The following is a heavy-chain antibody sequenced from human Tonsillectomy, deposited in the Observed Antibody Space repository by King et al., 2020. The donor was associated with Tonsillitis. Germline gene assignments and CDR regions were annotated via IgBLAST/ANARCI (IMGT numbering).Heavy chain of an antibody. V-gene: IGHV4-59*08. Sequence: QLQESGPGLVKPSETLSLTCTVSGGSISSYYWSWIRPPPGKGLEWIGYISYSGSTNYNPSLKSRVAMSVDTSKNQFSLKLSSVTAADPAVYYCARHSMDMPTTPFDYWGQGILVTVSS. CDR1: GGSISSYY. D-gene: IGHD2/OR15-2a*01. J-gene: IGHJ4*02. CDR2: ISYSGST. CDR3: ARHSMDMPTTPFDY.